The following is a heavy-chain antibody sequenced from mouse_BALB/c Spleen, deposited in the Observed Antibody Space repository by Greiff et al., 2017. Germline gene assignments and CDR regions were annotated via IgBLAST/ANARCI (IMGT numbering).Heavy chain of an antibody. J-gene: IGHJ4*01. CDR1: GFTFSDYY. D-gene: IGHD2-3*01. Sequence: EVQLVESGGGLVKPGGSLKLSCAASGFTFSDYYMYWVRQTPEKRLEWVATISDGGSYTYYPDSVKGRFTISRDNARNILYLQMSSLRSEDTAMYYCARWLLQAMDYWGQGTSVTVSS. CDR2: ISDGGSYT. V-gene: IGHV5-4*02. CDR3: ARWLLQAMDY.